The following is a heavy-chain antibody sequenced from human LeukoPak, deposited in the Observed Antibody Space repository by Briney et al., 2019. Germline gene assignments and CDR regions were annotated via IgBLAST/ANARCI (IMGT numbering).Heavy chain of an antibody. D-gene: IGHD2-2*01. J-gene: IGHJ4*02. CDR1: GFPFSDHG. Sequence: PGGSLRLSCTASGFPFSDHGMHWVRQAPGKGLEWVTFIWHDGSNKYYADSAKGRFTISRDNSKNTLYLQTNSLRALETAVYYCANAPLQHCTRTTCRYLDYWGQGTPVTVSS. CDR2: IWHDGSNK. CDR3: ANAPLQHCTRTTCRYLDY. V-gene: IGHV3-30*02.